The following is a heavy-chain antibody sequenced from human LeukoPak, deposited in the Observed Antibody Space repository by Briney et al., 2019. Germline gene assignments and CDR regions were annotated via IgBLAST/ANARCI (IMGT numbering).Heavy chain of an antibody. V-gene: IGHV3-9*01. CDR3: AKSSSGWSLVDY. Sequence: GRSLRLSCAASGFTFDDYAMHWVRQAPGKGLEWVSGISWNSGSIGYADSVKGRFTISRDNAKNSLYLQMNSLRAEDTALYYCAKSSSGWSLVDYWGQGTLVTVSS. CDR2: ISWNSGSI. D-gene: IGHD6-19*01. CDR1: GFTFDDYA. J-gene: IGHJ4*02.